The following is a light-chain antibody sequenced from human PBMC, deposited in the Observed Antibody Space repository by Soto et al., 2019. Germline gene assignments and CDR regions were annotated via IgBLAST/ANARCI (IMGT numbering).Light chain of an antibody. J-gene: IGKJ1*01. V-gene: IGKV1-9*01. Sequence: DIQLTQSPSFLSASVRDRVTITCRASQDIGTSLAWYQQRPGKAPKVLITAASTSQSEVPPRFSGSGSGKEFTLTISSLQTEDLATYYCFQEHHYPWTFGQGTRVEIK. CDR1: QDIGTS. CDR3: FQEHHYPWT. CDR2: AAS.